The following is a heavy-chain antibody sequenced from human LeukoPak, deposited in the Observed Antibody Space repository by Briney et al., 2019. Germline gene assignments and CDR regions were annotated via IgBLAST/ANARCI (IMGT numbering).Heavy chain of an antibody. J-gene: IGHJ4*02. CDR2: ISGSGGGS. V-gene: IGHV3-23*01. D-gene: IGHD2-15*01. CDR3: ARSGHCSGGSCSTYFFEY. CDR1: GFTFSSYA. Sequence: GGSLRLSCAASGFTFSSYAMNWVRQAPGKGLEWVSTISGSGGGSYYADSVKGRFTISRDNSKNTLYLQMNSLRAEDTALYYCARSGHCSGGSCSTYFFEYWGQGTLVAVSS.